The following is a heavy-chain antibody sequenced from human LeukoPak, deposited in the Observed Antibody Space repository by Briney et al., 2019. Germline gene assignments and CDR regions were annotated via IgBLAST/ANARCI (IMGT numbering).Heavy chain of an antibody. D-gene: IGHD6-6*01. J-gene: IGHJ4*02. CDR3: AREYSSSSAKTIDY. V-gene: IGHV3-48*01. CDR2: ISSSGSAI. CDR1: GFTFSTYS. Sequence: GGSLRLSCAASGFTFSTYSMNWVRQAPGKGLEWVSYISSSGSAIYYADSVKGRFTISRDNAKNSLYLQMISLRAEDTAVFYCAREYSSSSAKTIDYWGQGTLVTVSS.